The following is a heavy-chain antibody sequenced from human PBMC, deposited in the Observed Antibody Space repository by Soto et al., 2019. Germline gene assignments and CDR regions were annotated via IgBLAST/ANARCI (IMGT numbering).Heavy chain of an antibody. Sequence: GSLRLSSAASGXTFSSYSMNWVRRAPGKGLELVSSISSSSSYIYYADSVKGRFSIYRDNAKNSLYLQMNSLRAEDTAVYYCARSQAVAGTMGYYYGMDVWGQGTTGTVS. V-gene: IGHV3-21*01. D-gene: IGHD6-19*01. J-gene: IGHJ6*02. CDR3: ARSQAVAGTMGYYYGMDV. CDR1: GXTFSSYS. CDR2: ISSSSSYI.